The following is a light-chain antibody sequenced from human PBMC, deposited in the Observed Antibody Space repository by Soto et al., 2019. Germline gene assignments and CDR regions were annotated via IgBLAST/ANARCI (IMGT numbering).Light chain of an antibody. Sequence: IVMTQSPLSLPVTPGEPASISFRSSQSLLHSNGYNYLDWYLQKPGQSPQLLIYLGSNRASGVPDRFSGSGSGTDFTLKISRVEAEDVGVYYCMQALQTPPAFGQGTKVDI. J-gene: IGKJ1*01. CDR3: MQALQTPPA. CDR1: QSLLHSNGYNY. V-gene: IGKV2-28*01. CDR2: LGS.